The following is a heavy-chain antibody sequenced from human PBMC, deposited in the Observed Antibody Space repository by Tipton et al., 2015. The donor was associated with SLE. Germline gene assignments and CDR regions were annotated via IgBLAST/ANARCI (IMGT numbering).Heavy chain of an antibody. V-gene: IGHV1-18*01. D-gene: IGHD3-3*01. CDR3: ARETIFGVVAIYGMDV. Sequence: QSGPEVKKPGASVKVSCKASGYTFTSYGISWVRQAPGQGLEWMGWISAYNGNTNYAQKLQGRVTMTTDTSTSTAYMELRSLRSDDTAVYYCARETIFGVVAIYGMDVWSQGTTVTVSS. CDR1: GYTFTSYG. J-gene: IGHJ6*02. CDR2: ISAYNGNT.